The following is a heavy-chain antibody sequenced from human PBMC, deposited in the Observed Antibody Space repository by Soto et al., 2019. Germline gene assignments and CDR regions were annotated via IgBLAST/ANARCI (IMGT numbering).Heavy chain of an antibody. CDR1: GGSLSHYY. Sequence: QVQLQQWGAGLLKPSETLSLNCAVNGGSLSHYYWSWIRQPPGKGLEWIGEIKGDGSTNYSPSLKSRATISSATANNPFSLRLYAVPAADTGVYYCARGQEGVVATHWDQGTLVTVSS. V-gene: IGHV4-34*01. J-gene: IGHJ4*02. CDR3: ARGQEGVVATH. CDR2: IKGDGST. D-gene: IGHD5-12*01.